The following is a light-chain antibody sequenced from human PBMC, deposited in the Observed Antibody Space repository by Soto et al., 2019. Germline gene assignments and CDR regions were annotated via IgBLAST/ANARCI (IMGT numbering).Light chain of an antibody. V-gene: IGLV2-23*02. Sequence: QSALTQPASVSGSPGQSITISCTGTSSDVGVYNFVSWYQQHPGKAPKLMIYEVSERPSGVSYRFSGSKSGNTASLTISGLQAEDEADYYCCSYAGRSTWVFGGGTKVTVL. CDR2: EVS. J-gene: IGLJ3*02. CDR3: CSYAGRSTWV. CDR1: SSDVGVYNF.